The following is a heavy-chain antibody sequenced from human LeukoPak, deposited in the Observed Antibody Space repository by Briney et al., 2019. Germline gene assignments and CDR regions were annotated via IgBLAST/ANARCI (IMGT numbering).Heavy chain of an antibody. D-gene: IGHD3-10*01. CDR2: IKEDGSEK. J-gene: IGHJ4*02. CDR1: GFTFSSYW. CDR3: APTPDYYGSGSFDY. Sequence: PGGSLRLSCAASGFTFSSYWMSWVRQAPGKGLEWVADIKEDGSEKYYVDSVKGRFTISRDNAKNSLYLQTNNLRAEDTAVYYCAPTPDYYGSGSFDYWGQGTLVTVSS. V-gene: IGHV3-7*01.